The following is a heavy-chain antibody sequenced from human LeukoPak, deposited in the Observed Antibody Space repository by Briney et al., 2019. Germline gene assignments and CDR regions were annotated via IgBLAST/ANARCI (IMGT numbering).Heavy chain of an antibody. CDR3: ARDPAGIGEEGYYFDY. J-gene: IGHJ4*02. V-gene: IGHV4-59*12. D-gene: IGHD1-26*01. Sequence: SETLSLTCTVSGGSISNYYWTWMRQPPGKGLEWIGYIDYSGSTNYNPSLKSRVTISVDTSKNQFSLKLSSVTAADTAVYYCARDPAGIGEEGYYFDYWGQGTLVTVSS. CDR2: IDYSGST. CDR1: GGSISNYY.